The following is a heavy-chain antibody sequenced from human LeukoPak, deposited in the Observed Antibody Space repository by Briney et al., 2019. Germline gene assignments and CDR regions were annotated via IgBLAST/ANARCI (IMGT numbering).Heavy chain of an antibody. CDR2: ISADGHNT. CDR3: TRVGRSGCYFYYFAF. J-gene: IGHJ4*02. D-gene: IGHD6-19*01. Sequence: GGSLRLSCAASGFTFDDYAMHWVRQAPGKGLEWVSLISADGHNTYYADSVKGRFTVSRDNSNSSLYLQLNSLKSEDTAFYFCTRVGRSGCYFYYFAFWGQGSLVTVSS. V-gene: IGHV3-43*02. CDR1: GFTFDDYA.